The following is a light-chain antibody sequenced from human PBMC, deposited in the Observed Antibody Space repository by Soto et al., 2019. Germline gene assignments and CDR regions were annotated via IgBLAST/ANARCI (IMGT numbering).Light chain of an antibody. CDR1: EGVSSSY. Sequence: EIVLTQSPATLSLSPGERATLSCGASEGVSSSYVAWYQQKPGLAPRLLIHDTSSRATGIPDRFSGRKSGTDFTLTIRRVEPEDAAVYYCQQYGGSPITFGQGTRLEMK. V-gene: IGKV3D-20*01. J-gene: IGKJ5*01. CDR2: DTS. CDR3: QQYGGSPIT.